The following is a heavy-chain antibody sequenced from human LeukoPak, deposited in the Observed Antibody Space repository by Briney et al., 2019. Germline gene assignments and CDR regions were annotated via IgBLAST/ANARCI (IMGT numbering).Heavy chain of an antibody. J-gene: IGHJ3*02. CDR2: IYYSGST. Sequence: SETLSLTCTVSGGSISSYYWSWIRQPPGKGLEWIGYIYYSGSTNYNPSLKSRVTISVDTSKNQFSLKLSSVTAADTAVYYCARPKMATALIGAFDIWGQGTMVTVSS. CDR1: GGSISSYY. V-gene: IGHV4-59*12. CDR3: ARPKMATALIGAFDI. D-gene: IGHD5-24*01.